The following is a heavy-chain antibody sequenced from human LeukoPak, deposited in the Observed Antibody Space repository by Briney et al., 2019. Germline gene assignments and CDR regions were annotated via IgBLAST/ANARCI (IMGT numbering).Heavy chain of an antibody. V-gene: IGHV1-69*05. D-gene: IGHD2-2*01. Sequence: GASVKVPCKPSGGTFSSHAISWVRQAPGQGLEWMGGIIPIFGTANYAQKFQGRVTITTDESTSTAYMELSSLRSEDTAVYYCASPDRDCSSTSCYYYYMDVWGKGTTVTVSS. CDR2: IIPIFGTA. CDR3: ASPDRDCSSTSCYYYYMDV. J-gene: IGHJ6*03. CDR1: GGTFSSHA.